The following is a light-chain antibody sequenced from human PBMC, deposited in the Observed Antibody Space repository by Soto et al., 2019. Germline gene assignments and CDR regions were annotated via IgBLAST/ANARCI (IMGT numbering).Light chain of an antibody. CDR1: QSVNTYY. Sequence: EIVLTQSPGTLSLSPGERATLSCRASQSVNTYYLAWYQQKPGQAPRLLIHGASNRATGIPDRFSGSGSGTDFSLTISRLEPEDFAVYYCQQYGSSTGITFGQGTRLEIK. CDR3: QQYGSSTGIT. J-gene: IGKJ5*01. CDR2: GAS. V-gene: IGKV3-20*01.